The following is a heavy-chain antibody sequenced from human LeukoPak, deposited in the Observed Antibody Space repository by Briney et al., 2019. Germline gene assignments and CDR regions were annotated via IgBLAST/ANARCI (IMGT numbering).Heavy chain of an antibody. V-gene: IGHV1-69*13. CDR2: IIPIFGTA. J-gene: IGHJ4*02. D-gene: IGHD3-22*01. CDR3: ASVKYYYDSSGYYSPFDY. CDR1: GGTFSSYA. Sequence: EASVKVSCKASGGTFSSYAISWVRQAPGQGLEWMGGIIPIFGTANYAQKFQGRVTITADESTSTAYMELSSLRSEDTAVYYCASVKYYYDSSGYYSPFDYWGQGTLVTVSS.